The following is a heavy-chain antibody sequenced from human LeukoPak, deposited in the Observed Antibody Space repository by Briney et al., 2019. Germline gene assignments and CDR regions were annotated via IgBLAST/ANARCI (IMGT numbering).Heavy chain of an antibody. CDR2: ISSTGRT. Sequence: SETLSLTCTVSGGSISSVTYFWSWIRHPAGKGLEWIGRISSTGRTDYNPSLTSRVTISVDTSKNQLSMKLSSVTAADTAVYYCAKGAGPPWFDPWGQGTLVTVSS. V-gene: IGHV4-61*02. CDR3: AKGAGPPWFDP. D-gene: IGHD6-19*01. CDR1: GGSISSVTYF. J-gene: IGHJ5*02.